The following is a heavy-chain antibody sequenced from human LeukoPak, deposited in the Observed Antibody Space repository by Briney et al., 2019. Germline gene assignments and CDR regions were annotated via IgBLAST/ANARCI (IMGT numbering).Heavy chain of an antibody. CDR2: VHHSGST. D-gene: IGHD3-22*01. CDR3: ARSRAYYSYDAFDV. Sequence: SETLSLTCAVSGGSIGSSNWWSWVRQPPGKGLEWIGEVHHSGSTSYNPSLKSRVTISVDKSSNQFSLKLSSVTAADTAVYYCARSRAYYSYDAFDVWGQGTMVTVSS. J-gene: IGHJ3*01. CDR1: GGSIGSSNW. V-gene: IGHV4-4*02.